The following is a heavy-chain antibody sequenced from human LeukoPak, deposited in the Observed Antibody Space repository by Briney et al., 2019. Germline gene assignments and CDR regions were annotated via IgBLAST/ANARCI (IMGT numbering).Heavy chain of an antibody. CDR3: AREHSPGIEVAGAFDY. D-gene: IGHD6-19*01. V-gene: IGHV3-66*01. Sequence: GGSLRLSCVASGFTVSSNYMSWVRQAPGKGLEWVSVIYSGGSTYYADSVKGRFTISRDNSKNTLYLQMNGLRAEDTAVYYCAREHSPGIEVAGAFDYWGQGTLVTVSS. CDR2: IYSGGST. CDR1: GFTVSSNY. J-gene: IGHJ4*02.